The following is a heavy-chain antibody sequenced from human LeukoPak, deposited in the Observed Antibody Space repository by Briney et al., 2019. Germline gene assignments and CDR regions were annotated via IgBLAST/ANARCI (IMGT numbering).Heavy chain of an antibody. D-gene: IGHD5-18*01. Sequence: SETLSLTCTVSGGSISRYYWSWIRQPPGKGLEWIGYIYYSGSTNYNPSLKSRVTISVDTSKNQFSLKLSSVTAADTAVYYCARVQRYSYGFTEFDYWGQGTLVTVSS. J-gene: IGHJ4*02. CDR2: IYYSGST. CDR1: GGSISRYY. V-gene: IGHV4-59*01. CDR3: ARVQRYSYGFTEFDY.